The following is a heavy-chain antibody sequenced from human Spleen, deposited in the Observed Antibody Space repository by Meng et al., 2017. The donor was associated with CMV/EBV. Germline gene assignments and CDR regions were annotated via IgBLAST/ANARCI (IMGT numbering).Heavy chain of an antibody. J-gene: IGHJ4*02. CDR3: TRGRGTYYDFWSFDY. CDR2: TRSKAYGGTT. Sequence: GGSLRLSCTASGFTFGDYATSWVRQAPGKGLEWVGFTRSKAYGGTTEYAASVKGRFTISRDDFKSIAYLQMNSLKTEDTAVYYCTRGRGTYYDFWSFDYWGQGTLVTVSS. D-gene: IGHD3-3*01. CDR1: GFTFGDYA. V-gene: IGHV3-49*04.